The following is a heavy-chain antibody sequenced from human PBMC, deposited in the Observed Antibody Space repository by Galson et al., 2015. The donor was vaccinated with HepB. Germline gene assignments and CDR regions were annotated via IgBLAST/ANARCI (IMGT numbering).Heavy chain of an antibody. CDR3: TSEEENYGDFQY. J-gene: IGHJ4*02. Sequence: SLRLSCAASGFTFDDYGMSWVRQAPGKGLEWVSHIDWHGGNTRYAESLRGRFTISRDNAKNLLYLQVNSLRAEDTALYYCTSEEENYGDFQYWGQGTLVTVSS. CDR2: IDWHGGNT. D-gene: IGHD4-17*01. CDR1: GFTFDDYG. V-gene: IGHV3-20*04.